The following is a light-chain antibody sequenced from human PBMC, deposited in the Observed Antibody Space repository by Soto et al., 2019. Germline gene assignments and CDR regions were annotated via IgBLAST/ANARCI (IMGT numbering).Light chain of an antibody. CDR3: QQYNNWLGP. J-gene: IGKJ1*01. CDR1: QSVSSN. Sequence: EIVMTQSPATLSVSPGERATLSCRASQSVSSNLAGYQQKPGQAPRLRIYGASTRAAGIPARFSGSGSGTEFTLTISTLQSEDFVFYYCQQYNNWLGPFGQGTKVELK. V-gene: IGKV3-15*01. CDR2: GAS.